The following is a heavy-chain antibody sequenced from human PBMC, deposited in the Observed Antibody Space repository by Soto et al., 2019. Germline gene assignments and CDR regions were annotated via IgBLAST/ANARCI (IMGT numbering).Heavy chain of an antibody. Sequence: SETLSLTCTVSGGSISSYYWSWIRQPPGKGLEWIGYIYYSGSTNYNPSLKSRVTISVDTSKNQFSLKLSSVTAADTAVYYCARDRRDGYNYYYYYGMGVWGQGTTVTVSS. V-gene: IGHV4-59*01. CDR3: ARDRRDGYNYYYYYGMGV. CDR1: GGSISSYY. D-gene: IGHD5-12*01. CDR2: IYYSGST. J-gene: IGHJ6*02.